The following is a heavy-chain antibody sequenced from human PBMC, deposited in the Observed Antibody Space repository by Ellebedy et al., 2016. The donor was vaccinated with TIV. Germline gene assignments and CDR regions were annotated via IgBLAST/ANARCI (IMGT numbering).Heavy chain of an antibody. Sequence: GESLKISCAASGFTFSRYWMSWVRQAPGKGLEWVANIKQDGSEKYYVDSVKGRFTISRDNAKNSLYLQMTSLRDEDTAMYYCTGNPDGDKKPDYWGQGTLVTVSS. CDR2: IKQDGSEK. D-gene: IGHD5-24*01. J-gene: IGHJ4*02. V-gene: IGHV3-7*01. CDR3: TGNPDGDKKPDY. CDR1: GFTFSRYW.